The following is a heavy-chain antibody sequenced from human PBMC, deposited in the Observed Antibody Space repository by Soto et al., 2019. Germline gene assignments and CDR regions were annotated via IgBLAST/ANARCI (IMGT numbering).Heavy chain of an antibody. CDR3: ARSNYYYYGMDV. CDR1: GGSISSYY. Sequence: SETLSLTCTVSGGSISSYYWSWIRQPPGKGLEWIGYIYYSGSTNYNPSLKSRVTISVDTSKNQFSLKLSSVTAADTAMYYCARSNYYYYGMDVWGQGTTVTVS. CDR2: IYYSGST. J-gene: IGHJ6*02. V-gene: IGHV4-59*01.